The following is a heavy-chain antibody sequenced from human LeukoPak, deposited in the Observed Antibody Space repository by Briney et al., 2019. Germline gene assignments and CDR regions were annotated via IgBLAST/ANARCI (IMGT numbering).Heavy chain of an antibody. CDR3: ARSIPTYSSSWYYFDY. V-gene: IGHV3-33*01. Sequence: TGGSLRLSRAASGFTFSSYGMHWVRQAPGKGLEWVAVIWYDGSNKYYADSVKGRFTISRDNSKNTLYLQMNSLRAEDTAVYYCARSIPTYSSSWYYFDYWGQGTLVTVSS. CDR2: IWYDGSNK. J-gene: IGHJ4*02. CDR1: GFTFSSYG. D-gene: IGHD6-13*01.